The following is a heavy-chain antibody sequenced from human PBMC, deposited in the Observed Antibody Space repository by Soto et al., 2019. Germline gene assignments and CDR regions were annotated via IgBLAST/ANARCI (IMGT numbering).Heavy chain of an antibody. CDR1: GYSFTGYW. V-gene: IGHV5-51*01. CDR3: ARGNVANYFEP. Sequence: AESMQISCQSSGYSFTGYWIVWVRQMPGKVLEWMGIIYPHDSTVHYNPSAQGQVTMSVDKSISTAYLQWTSLKASDAALYYCARGNVANYFEPRGQGTLVTGS. CDR2: IYPHDSTV. J-gene: IGHJ5*02.